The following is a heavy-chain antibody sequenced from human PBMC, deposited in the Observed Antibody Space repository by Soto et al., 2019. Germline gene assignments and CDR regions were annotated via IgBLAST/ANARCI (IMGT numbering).Heavy chain of an antibody. V-gene: IGHV1-46*01. Sequence: QVQLVQSGAEVKKPGASVKVSCKASGNMFTNYYLHWVRQAPGQGLEWMGIINPSGGSTSYARKFQGRVTMTRDTSTSTVYMELSSLRSEDTAVYYCARGDRGGMGVRGQGTTVTVSS. CDR3: ARGDRGGMGV. CDR1: GNMFTNYY. CDR2: INPSGGST. D-gene: IGHD3-10*01. J-gene: IGHJ6*02.